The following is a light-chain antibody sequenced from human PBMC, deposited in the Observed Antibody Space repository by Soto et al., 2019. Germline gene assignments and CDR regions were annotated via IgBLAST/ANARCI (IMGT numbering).Light chain of an antibody. CDR3: QQYGSSPRT. CDR1: QSVDSSF. CDR2: GAS. J-gene: IGKJ1*01. V-gene: IGKV3-20*01. Sequence: ETVLTQSPATLSLSPGESATLSCRASQSVDSSFLAWYQQKPGQSPRLLIYGASSRATGIPDRFSGSGSGTDFTLTISRLEPEDFAVYYCQQYGSSPRTFGQGTKVDIK.